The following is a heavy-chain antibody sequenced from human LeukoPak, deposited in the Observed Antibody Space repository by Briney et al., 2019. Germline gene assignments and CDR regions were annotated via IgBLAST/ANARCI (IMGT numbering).Heavy chain of an antibody. Sequence: SETLSLTCAVYGGSFSGYYWSWIRQPPGKGLEWIGDINHSGSTNYNPSLESRVTISVDTSKKQFSLKLSSVTAADTAVYYCATWGIAVAGTFDYWGQGTLVTVST. CDR3: ATWGIAVAGTFDY. CDR2: INHSGST. CDR1: GGSFSGYY. V-gene: IGHV4-34*01. J-gene: IGHJ4*02. D-gene: IGHD6-19*01.